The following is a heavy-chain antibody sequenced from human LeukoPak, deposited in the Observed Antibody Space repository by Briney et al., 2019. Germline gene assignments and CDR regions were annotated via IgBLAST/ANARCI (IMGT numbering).Heavy chain of an antibody. CDR1: GGSISSGGYY. CDR3: ATLVDDSSGYYSRGNYWFDP. V-gene: IGHV4-31*03. J-gene: IGHJ5*02. Sequence: SETLSLTCTVSGGSISSGGYYCRWIRQHPGKGLEWIGSIYYSASTYYNPSLKSRVTISVDTSKNQFSLKLSSVTAADTAVYYCATLVDDSSGYYSRGNYWFDPWGQGTLVTVSS. CDR2: IYYSAST. D-gene: IGHD3-22*01.